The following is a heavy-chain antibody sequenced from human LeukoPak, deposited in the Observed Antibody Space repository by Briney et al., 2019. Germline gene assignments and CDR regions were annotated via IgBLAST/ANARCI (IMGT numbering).Heavy chain of an antibody. CDR1: GFTFSSYA. J-gene: IGHJ4*02. D-gene: IGHD6-19*01. V-gene: IGHV3-23*01. CDR2: ISVSGGST. CDR3: AKDGYSSGWAPFDY. Sequence: GGSLRLSCAASGFTFSSYAMSWVRQPPGKGLEWVSAISVSGGSTYYAASVKGRFTISRDNSKNTLYWQMSSLRAEVTAVYYCAKDGYSSGWAPFDYWGKGTLVTVSS.